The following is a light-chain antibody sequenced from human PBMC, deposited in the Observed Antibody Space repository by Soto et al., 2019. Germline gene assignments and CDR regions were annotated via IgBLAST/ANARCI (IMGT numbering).Light chain of an antibody. CDR2: GAY. Sequence: VGVTLSPSTXSVRTLNSAPNSCRASQSVSRNLAWYQQKTGKXPXXXIYGAYNRATGIPDRFSGSGYGTDLTLTCRRLENEDCAVYYCEQYGSSGTFGDGTQVDI. V-gene: IGKV3-20*01. CDR3: EQYGSSGT. CDR1: QSVSRN. J-gene: IGKJ4*02.